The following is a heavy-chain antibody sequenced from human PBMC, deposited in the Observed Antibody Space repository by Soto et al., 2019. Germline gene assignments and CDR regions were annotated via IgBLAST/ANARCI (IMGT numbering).Heavy chain of an antibody. D-gene: IGHD2-2*02. Sequence: QVQLVESGGGVVQPGRSLRLSCAASGFTFSSYGMHWVRQAPGKGLEWVAVIWCDGSNKYYADSVKGRFTISRDNSKNTLYLQMNSLSDEDTAVYYCARERCRSNSCYKGWFDPWGQGTLVTVSS. CDR2: IWCDGSNK. V-gene: IGHV3-33*01. CDR3: ARERCRSNSCYKGWFDP. J-gene: IGHJ5*02. CDR1: GFTFSSYG.